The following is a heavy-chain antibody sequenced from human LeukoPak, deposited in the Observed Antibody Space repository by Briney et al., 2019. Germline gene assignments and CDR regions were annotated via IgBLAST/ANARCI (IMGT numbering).Heavy chain of an antibody. Sequence: GASVKVSCKASGGTFSSYAISWVRQAPGQGLEWMGGIIPIFGTANYAQKFQGRVTITADESTSTAYMELSSLRSEDTAVYCCASSSYGVRSDAFDIWGQGTMVTVSS. CDR3: ASSSYGVRSDAFDI. J-gene: IGHJ3*02. CDR2: IIPIFGTA. D-gene: IGHD5-18*01. V-gene: IGHV1-69*13. CDR1: GGTFSSYA.